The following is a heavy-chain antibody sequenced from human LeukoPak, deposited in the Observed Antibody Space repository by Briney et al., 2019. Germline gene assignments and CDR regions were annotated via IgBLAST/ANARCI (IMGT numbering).Heavy chain of an antibody. V-gene: IGHV1-2*02. Sequence: ASVNVSCTASGYTFTGYYLHWLRPATGQGLAWMGWLNPNSGGTNYPQKLQGRVTMTRDTSISTAYMELSRLRSDDTAVYYCARDTEMATVNDYWGQGTLVTVSS. J-gene: IGHJ4*02. D-gene: IGHD5-24*01. CDR2: LNPNSGGT. CDR3: ARDTEMATVNDY. CDR1: GYTFTGYY.